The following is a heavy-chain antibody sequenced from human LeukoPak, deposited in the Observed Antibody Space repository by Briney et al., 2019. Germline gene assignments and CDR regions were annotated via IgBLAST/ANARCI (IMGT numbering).Heavy chain of an antibody. CDR3: ARETYSSGWYNY. CDR1: GFTFSSYS. J-gene: IGHJ4*02. CDR2: ISSSSSYI. Sequence: KSGGSLRLSCAASGFTFSSYSMNWVRQAPGKGLEWVSSISSSSSYIYYADSVKGRFTISRDNAKNSLYLQMNSLRAEDTAVYYCARETYSSGWYNYWGQGTLVTVSS. D-gene: IGHD6-19*01. V-gene: IGHV3-21*01.